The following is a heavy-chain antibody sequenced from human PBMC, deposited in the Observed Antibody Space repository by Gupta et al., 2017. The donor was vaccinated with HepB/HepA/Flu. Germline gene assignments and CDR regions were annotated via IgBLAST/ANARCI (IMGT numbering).Heavy chain of an antibody. V-gene: IGHV3-74*01. CDR2: INSDGSST. CDR3: AREENNYDFDY. CDR1: GFPFSGYW. J-gene: IGHJ4*02. Sequence: EVQVVESGGGLVQPGGSLRLSCAASGFPFSGYWMHWVRQTPGKGLVWVSRINSDGSSTSHADSVKGRFTISRDNAKNTLYLQLNSLKGEDTAVYYCAREENNYDFDYWGQGTLVTVSS. D-gene: IGHD3-3*01.